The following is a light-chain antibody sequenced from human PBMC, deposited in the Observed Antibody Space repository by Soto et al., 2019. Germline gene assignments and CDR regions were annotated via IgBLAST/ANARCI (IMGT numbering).Light chain of an antibody. CDR1: QTISSH. J-gene: IGKJ5*01. CDR3: QQSYTTPIT. Sequence: DIQMTQSPSTLSGSVGDRVIITCRASQTISSHLNWYQQKPGKAPNLLVYAASSLQSGVPSRFTGSGSGTDFTLTISSLQPEDFATYFCQQSYTTPITLGQGTRLEI. CDR2: AAS. V-gene: IGKV1-39*01.